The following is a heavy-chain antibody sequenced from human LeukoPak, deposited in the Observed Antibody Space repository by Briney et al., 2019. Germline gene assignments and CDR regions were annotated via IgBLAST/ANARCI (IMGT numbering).Heavy chain of an antibody. Sequence: SETLSLTCAVYGGSFSGYYWSWIRQPPGKGLEWIGKINHSGSTNYNPSLKSRVTISVDTSKNQFSLKLSSVTAADTAVYYCARQGGGDYLYWFDPWGQGTLVTVSS. CDR1: GGSFSGYY. D-gene: IGHD4-17*01. CDR3: ARQGGGDYLYWFDP. J-gene: IGHJ5*02. V-gene: IGHV4-34*01. CDR2: INHSGST.